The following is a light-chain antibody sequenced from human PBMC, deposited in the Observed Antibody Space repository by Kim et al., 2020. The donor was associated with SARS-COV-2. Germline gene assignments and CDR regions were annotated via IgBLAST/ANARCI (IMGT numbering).Light chain of an antibody. CDR1: SSDVGGYNY. CDR3: SSYAGSNNLV. J-gene: IGLJ2*01. CDR2: EVS. Sequence: GQSVTSASTGTSSDVGGYNYVSWYQQHPAKAPQLMIYEVSKRPSGVPDRFSGSKSGNTASLTVSGLQAEDEADYYCSSYAGSNNLVFGGGTQLTVL. V-gene: IGLV2-8*01.